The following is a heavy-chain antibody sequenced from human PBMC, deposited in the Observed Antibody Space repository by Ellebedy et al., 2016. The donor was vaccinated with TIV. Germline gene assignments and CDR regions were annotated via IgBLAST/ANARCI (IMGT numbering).Heavy chain of an antibody. CDR3: TLATAGQNAYYFYMDV. Sequence: GESLKISCAASGFSFNGSDLHWVRQASGKGLEWVGRVRSQSKSYATAYGASVKGRFTISRDDSKNTSYLQMNSLKTEDTAVYYCTLATAGQNAYYFYMDVWGKGTTVTVSS. J-gene: IGHJ6*03. D-gene: IGHD6-13*01. CDR1: GFSFNGSD. V-gene: IGHV3-73*01. CDR2: VRSQSKSYAT.